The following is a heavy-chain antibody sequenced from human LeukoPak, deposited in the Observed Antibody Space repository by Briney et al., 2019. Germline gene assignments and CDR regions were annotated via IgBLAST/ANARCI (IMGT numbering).Heavy chain of an antibody. J-gene: IGHJ5*02. Sequence: SETLSLTCTVSGDSISSRSYYWGWIRQPPGKGLEWIGSIYYSGSTYYNPSLKSRVTISVDTSKNQFSLKLSSVTAADTAVYYCARDRGGYDILTGYYRTNWFDPWGQGTLVTVSS. V-gene: IGHV4-39*07. CDR1: GDSISSRSYY. CDR2: IYYSGST. CDR3: ARDRGGYDILTGYYRTNWFDP. D-gene: IGHD3-9*01.